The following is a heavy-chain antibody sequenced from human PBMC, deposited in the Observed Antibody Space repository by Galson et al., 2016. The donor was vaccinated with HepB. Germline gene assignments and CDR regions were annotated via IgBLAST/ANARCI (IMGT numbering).Heavy chain of an antibody. CDR3: ARSGELATRHHYYYYAMDV. CDR1: GGTFSRYA. Sequence: SVKVSCKASGGTFSRYAFSWVRQAPGQGLEWMGGIIPIFGTANNVQKFQGRVTITADESTSTVYMELSSLRSDDTAIYYCARSGELATRHHYYYYAMDVWGRGTTVTV. D-gene: IGHD5-24*01. V-gene: IGHV1-69*13. CDR2: IIPIFGTA. J-gene: IGHJ6*02.